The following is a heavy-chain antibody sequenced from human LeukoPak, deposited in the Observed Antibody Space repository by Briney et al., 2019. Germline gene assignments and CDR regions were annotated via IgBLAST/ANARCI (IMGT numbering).Heavy chain of an antibody. V-gene: IGHV4-39*06. CDR2: IYYGQTI. CDR3: ASINQKYYYDSSGSFDY. Sequence: PSETLSLTCTIFAASISSSSHHWGWIRQSPGKGLEWIGSIYYGQTIYYNPSLNSRVTISVVTSKDQFTLQLNSVTAADTAVYYCASINQKYYYDSSGSFDYWGQGTLGTVSS. CDR1: AASISSSSHH. D-gene: IGHD3-22*01. J-gene: IGHJ4*02.